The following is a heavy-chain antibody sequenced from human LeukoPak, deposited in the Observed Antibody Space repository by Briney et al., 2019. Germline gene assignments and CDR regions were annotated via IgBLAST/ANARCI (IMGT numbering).Heavy chain of an antibody. CDR1: GFTFSSYG. D-gene: IGHD2-2*01. J-gene: IGHJ5*02. CDR3: ASIGYCSSTSCDNWFDP. Sequence: GGSLRLSCAASGFTFSSYGMHWVRQAPGKGLEWVAFIRYDGSNKNYADSVKGRFTISRDNSKNTLYLQMNSLRAEDTAVYYCASIGYCSSTSCDNWFDPWGQGTLVTVSS. V-gene: IGHV3-30*02. CDR2: IRYDGSNK.